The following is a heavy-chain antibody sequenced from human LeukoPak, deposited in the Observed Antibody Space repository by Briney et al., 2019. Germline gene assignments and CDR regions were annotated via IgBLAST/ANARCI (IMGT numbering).Heavy chain of an antibody. CDR3: ARVITVAAAGPKELHK. V-gene: IGHV3-23*01. D-gene: IGHD6-13*01. CDR2: ISGGSGSV. Sequence: GGSLRLSCAASGFTFSNYAMAWVRQAPGKRLEWVSTISGGSGSVYYAGSVRGRFTISRDNSENTLFLQMNSLRSEDTASYYCARVITVAAAGPKELHKWGQGTLVIVTS. J-gene: IGHJ4*02. CDR1: GFTFSNYA.